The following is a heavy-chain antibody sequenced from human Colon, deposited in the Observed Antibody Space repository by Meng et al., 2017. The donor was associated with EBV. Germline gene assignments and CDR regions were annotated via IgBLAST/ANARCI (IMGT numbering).Heavy chain of an antibody. Sequence: QVQLPESGPGLVKASETLSLTCVVSGTSISSVSYYWAWIRQPPGKGLEWIGSIYYNGNSFYNSSLKSRVRISVDTSKNHFSLTLNSVTAADTAVYFCARWQVADTWFDPWGQGTLVTVSS. CDR3: ARWQVADTWFDP. CDR2: IYYNGNS. V-gene: IGHV4-39*02. CDR1: GTSISSVSYY. J-gene: IGHJ5*02.